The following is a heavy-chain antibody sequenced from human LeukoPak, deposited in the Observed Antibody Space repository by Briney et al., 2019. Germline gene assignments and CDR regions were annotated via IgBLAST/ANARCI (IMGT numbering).Heavy chain of an antibody. D-gene: IGHD3-22*01. Sequence: PGGSLRLSCAASGFTFSSYWMSWVRQAPGKGLEWVANIKQDGSEKYYVDSVKGRFTSSRDNAKNSLYLHMNSLRAEDTAVYYCARFGYYYPYFDYWSQGTLVTVSS. CDR1: GFTFSSYW. V-gene: IGHV3-7*01. CDR2: IKQDGSEK. J-gene: IGHJ4*02. CDR3: ARFGYYYPYFDY.